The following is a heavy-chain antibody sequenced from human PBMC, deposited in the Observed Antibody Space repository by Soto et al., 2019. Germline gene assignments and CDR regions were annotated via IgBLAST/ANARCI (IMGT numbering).Heavy chain of an antibody. CDR2: INPNSGGT. D-gene: IGHD2-21*01. Sequence: QVQLVQSGAEVKKPGASVKVSCKASGYTFTGYYMHWVRQAPGQGLEWMGWINPNSGGTNYAQKFQGWVTMTRDTAIRTAYMELSRLRSDDTAVYYCARELTYCGGDCYSCGMDVWGQGTTVTVSS. J-gene: IGHJ6*02. V-gene: IGHV1-2*04. CDR3: ARELTYCGGDCYSCGMDV. CDR1: GYTFTGYY.